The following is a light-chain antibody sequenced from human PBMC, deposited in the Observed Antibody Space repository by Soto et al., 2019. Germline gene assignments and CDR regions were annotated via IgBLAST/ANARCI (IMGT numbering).Light chain of an antibody. CDR1: QVIRND. J-gene: IGKJ1*01. Sequence: AIQMTQSPSSLSASVGDRVTITCRASQVIRNDLGWYQQKPGKAPKLLIYGASNLQSGVPSRFSGSGSGTDFTLTITSLQPEDFATYYCLHDHNYPWTFCQGTKVDIK. CDR3: LHDHNYPWT. CDR2: GAS. V-gene: IGKV1-6*01.